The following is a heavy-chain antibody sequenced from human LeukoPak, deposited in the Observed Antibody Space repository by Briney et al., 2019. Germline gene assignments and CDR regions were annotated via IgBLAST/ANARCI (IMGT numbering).Heavy chain of an antibody. CDR2: ITGSGGRT. CDR1: GFTFGDYA. D-gene: IGHD1-26*01. V-gene: IGHV3-23*01. Sequence: GGSLRLSCTTFGFTFGDYAMSWVRQAPGKGLEWVSAITGSGGRTYYADSVKGRFTISRDNSKNTLYLQMNSLRAEDTAIYYCAKEYTGTFSPFPSYFDNWGQGTLVTVSS. CDR3: AKEYTGTFSPFPSYFDN. J-gene: IGHJ4*02.